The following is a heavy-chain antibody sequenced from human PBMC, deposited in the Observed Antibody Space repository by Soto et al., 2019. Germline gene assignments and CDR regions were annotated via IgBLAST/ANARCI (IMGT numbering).Heavy chain of an antibody. CDR1: GFTFSRHS. V-gene: IGHV3-21*06. CDR2: ISGTGTFI. J-gene: IGHJ3*02. Sequence: EVQLVESGGGLVKPGGSLRLSCAASGFTFSRHSMNWVRQAPGQGLEWVSCISGTGTFIYYSDSVKGRFTISRDDAKSSLYLQMNSLTAEDTAVYYCARGSVIDTGDALDIWGPGTMVTVS. D-gene: IGHD2-21*01. CDR3: ARGSVIDTGDALDI.